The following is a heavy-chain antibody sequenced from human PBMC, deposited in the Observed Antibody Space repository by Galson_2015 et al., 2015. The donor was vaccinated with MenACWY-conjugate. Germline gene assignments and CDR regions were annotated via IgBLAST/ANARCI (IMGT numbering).Heavy chain of an antibody. J-gene: IGHJ4*02. D-gene: IGHD4-23*01. CDR1: GGSVSSGSYY. CDR3: ARVPIINYGGIGSGGEIDY. V-gene: IGHV4-61*01. Sequence: ETLSLTCTVSGGSVSSGSYYWSWIRQPPGKGLEWIGYTYYSGSTNYNPSLKSRVTISVDTSKNQFSLKLSSVTAADTAVYYCARVPIINYGGIGSGGEIDYWGQGTLVTVSS. CDR2: TYYSGST.